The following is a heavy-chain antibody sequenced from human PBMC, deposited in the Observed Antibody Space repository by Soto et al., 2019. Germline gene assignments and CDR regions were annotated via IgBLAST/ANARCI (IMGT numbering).Heavy chain of an antibody. D-gene: IGHD3-16*02. CDR2: INHSGST. CDR3: ARGRWVRDTHRNYHYYYYMDV. Sequence: PSETLSLTCAVHGGSFSGYYWSWIRQPPGKGQEWIGEINHSGSTNYNPSLKSRVTISVDTSKNQFSLKQSSVTAADTAVYYCARGRWVRDTHRNYHYYYYMDVWGKRTTVTVSS. J-gene: IGHJ6*03. V-gene: IGHV4-34*01. CDR1: GGSFSGYY.